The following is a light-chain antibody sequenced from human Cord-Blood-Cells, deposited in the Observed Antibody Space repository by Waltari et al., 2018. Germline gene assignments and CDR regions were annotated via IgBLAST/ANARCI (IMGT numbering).Light chain of an antibody. J-gene: IGKJ1*01. CDR2: GAS. CDR3: RQYNNWPPWT. V-gene: IGKV3-15*01. Sequence: EIVMTQSPATLSVPPGERATLSCRASQSVSSNLAWYQQKPGQAPSLLIYGASTRATGIPARVSGGGSGTEFTLTINSLQSEDVAVYYCRQYNNWPPWTFGQGTKVEIK. CDR1: QSVSSN.